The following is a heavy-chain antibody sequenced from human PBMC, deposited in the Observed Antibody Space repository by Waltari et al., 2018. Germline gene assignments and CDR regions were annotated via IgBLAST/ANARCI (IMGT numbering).Heavy chain of an antibody. J-gene: IGHJ4*02. CDR2: ILSDGGST. Sequence: EVQLVESGGGLVQPGGSLRLSCSASVFICSGRLLPWFRLAPGKGMEHVSGILSDGGSTYYADSVNGRFSISRDNSKNTVYLQMSSLRAEDTAMYYCAKGPQRYLEWLLPYDFWGQGTLVTVSS. CDR1: VFICSGRL. V-gene: IGHV3-64D*06. CDR3: AKGPQRYLEWLLPYDF. D-gene: IGHD3-3*01.